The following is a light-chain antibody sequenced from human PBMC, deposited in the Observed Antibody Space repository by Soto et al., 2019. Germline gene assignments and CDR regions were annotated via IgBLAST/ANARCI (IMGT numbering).Light chain of an antibody. CDR1: QDISNY. Sequence: DIQMTQSPSSLSASVGARVTITCQASQDISNYLNWYQQKPGKAPKLLIYDASNLETGVPSRFSGSGSGTDFTFTISSLQPEDIATYYCQQYDNLLLITFGQGTRLEIK. V-gene: IGKV1-33*01. J-gene: IGKJ5*01. CDR3: QQYDNLLLIT. CDR2: DAS.